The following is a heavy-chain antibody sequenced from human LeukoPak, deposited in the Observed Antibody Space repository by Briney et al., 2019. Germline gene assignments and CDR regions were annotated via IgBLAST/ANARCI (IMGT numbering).Heavy chain of an antibody. J-gene: IGHJ4*02. CDR2: INPSSGGT. D-gene: IGHD6-19*01. V-gene: IGHV1-2*02. CDR3: ARDIAVADTGLDY. Sequence: ASVKVSCKASGYTFTAYYIHWVRQAPGQGLEWMGWINPSSGGTNYAQKFQGRVTMTRDTSISTAYMDLSRLRSDDTAVYYCARDIAVADTGLDYWGQGTLVSAS. CDR1: GYTFTAYY.